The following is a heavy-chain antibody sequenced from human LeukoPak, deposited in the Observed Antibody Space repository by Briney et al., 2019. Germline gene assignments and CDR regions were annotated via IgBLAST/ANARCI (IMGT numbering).Heavy chain of an antibody. J-gene: IGHJ5*02. Sequence: SVKVSCKASGGTFSSYAISWVRQAPGQGLEWMGGIIPIFGTANYAQKFQGRVTITADKSTSTAYMELSSLRSEDTAVYYCATGYCSGGSCLFDPWGQGTLVTVSS. CDR3: ATGYCSGGSCLFDP. CDR2: IIPIFGTA. CDR1: GGTFSSYA. D-gene: IGHD2-15*01. V-gene: IGHV1-69*06.